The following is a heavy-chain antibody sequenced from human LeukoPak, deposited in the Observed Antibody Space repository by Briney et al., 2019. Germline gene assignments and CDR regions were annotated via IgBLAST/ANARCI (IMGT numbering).Heavy chain of an antibody. CDR2: VKNRGDGRTT. Sequence: GGSLRLSCVVSTFTKSWMNWVRQAPGKGLEWVGRVKNRGDGRTTDYAAPVKGRFIISRDDSKKTVYLQMDSLKTEDTAVYFCTTEYFGGFEYWGQGTLVTVSS. CDR1: TFTKSW. CDR3: TTEYFGGFEY. V-gene: IGHV3-15*07. D-gene: IGHD3-16*01. J-gene: IGHJ4*02.